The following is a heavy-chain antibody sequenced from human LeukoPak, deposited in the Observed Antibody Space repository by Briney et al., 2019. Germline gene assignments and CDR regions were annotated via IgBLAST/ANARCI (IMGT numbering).Heavy chain of an antibody. CDR2: ISSSSSTI. V-gene: IGHV3-48*01. Sequence: GGSLRLSCAASGFTFSSYSMNWVRQAPGKGLEWVSYISSSSSTIYYADSVKGRFTISRDNAKNSLYLQMNSLRAEDTAVYYCARDHASYGYDAFDIWGQGTMVTVSS. D-gene: IGHD5-18*01. J-gene: IGHJ3*02. CDR1: GFTFSSYS. CDR3: ARDHASYGYDAFDI.